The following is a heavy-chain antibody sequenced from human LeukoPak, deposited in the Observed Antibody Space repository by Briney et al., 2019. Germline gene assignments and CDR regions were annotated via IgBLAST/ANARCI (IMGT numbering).Heavy chain of an antibody. CDR2: INPNSGGT. V-gene: IGHV1-2*02. CDR3: ARELRIFGQVYYMDV. Sequence: GASVKVSCKAPGYTFTGYYMHWVRQAPGQGLEWMGWINPNSGGTNYAQKFQGRVTMTRDTSISTAYMELSRLRSDDTAVYYCARELRIFGQVYYMDVWVKGPRSPSP. D-gene: IGHD3/OR15-3a*01. CDR1: GYTFTGYY. J-gene: IGHJ6*03.